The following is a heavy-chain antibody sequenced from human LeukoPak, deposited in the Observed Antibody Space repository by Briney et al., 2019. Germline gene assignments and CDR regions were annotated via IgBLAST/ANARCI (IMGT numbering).Heavy chain of an antibody. J-gene: IGHJ4*02. CDR2: INSDGSST. Sequence: GGSLRLSCAASGFTFTNAWMNWVRQAPGKGPVWVSRINSDGSSTSYADSVKGRFTISRDNAKNTLYLQMNSLRAEDTAVYYCARGTSRAAAGPSVWGQGTLVTVSS. CDR1: GFTFTNAW. CDR3: ARGTSRAAAGPSV. D-gene: IGHD6-13*01. V-gene: IGHV3-74*01.